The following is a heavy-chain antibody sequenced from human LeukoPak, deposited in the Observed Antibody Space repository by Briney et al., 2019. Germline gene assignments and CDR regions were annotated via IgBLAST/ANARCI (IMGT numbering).Heavy chain of an antibody. CDR1: GFTFRSYG. Sequence: PGTSLRLSCAASGFTFRSYGIHWVRQAPGKGLEWVAMISFDGTNKHYADSVKGRFTISRDNSKDTLSLEMNNLRPEDTAVYYCARDLNLVISDSYWGQGTLVTVSS. V-gene: IGHV3-30*03. CDR3: ARDLNLVISDSY. D-gene: IGHD2-21*01. CDR2: ISFDGTNK. J-gene: IGHJ4*02.